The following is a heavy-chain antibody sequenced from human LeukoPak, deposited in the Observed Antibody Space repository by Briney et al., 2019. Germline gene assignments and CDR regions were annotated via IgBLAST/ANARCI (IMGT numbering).Heavy chain of an antibody. Sequence: GASVKVSCKASGGTFSSYAISWVRQAPGQGLEWMGWISAYNGNTNYAQKFQDRVTMTTDTSTSTAYMELRSLRSDDTAVYYCARHNSGRAFDFWGQGTTVIASS. D-gene: IGHD1-26*01. CDR3: ARHNSGRAFDF. V-gene: IGHV1-18*01. CDR2: ISAYNGNT. CDR1: GGTFSSYA. J-gene: IGHJ3*01.